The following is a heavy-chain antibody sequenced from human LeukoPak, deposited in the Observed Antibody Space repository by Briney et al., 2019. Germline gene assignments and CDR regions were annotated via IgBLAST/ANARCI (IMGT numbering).Heavy chain of an antibody. V-gene: IGHV3-74*01. CDR3: ARVDLPTVTTAHFDY. D-gene: IGHD4-17*01. CDR2: INSDGSWT. J-gene: IGHJ4*02. CDR1: GNYW. Sequence: GGSLRLSCAASGNYWMHWVRQVPGKGLVWVSHINSDGSWTSYADSVKGRFTISKDNAKNTVYLQMNSLRAEDTAVYYCARVDLPTVTTAHFDYWGQGTLAAVSS.